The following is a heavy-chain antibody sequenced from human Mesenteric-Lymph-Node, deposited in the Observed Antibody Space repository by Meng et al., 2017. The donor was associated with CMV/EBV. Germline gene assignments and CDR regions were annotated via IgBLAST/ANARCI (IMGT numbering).Heavy chain of an antibody. CDR2: IIPILGIA. V-gene: IGHV1-69*04. CDR3: ARDLRDSGTTV. D-gene: IGHD1-26*01. Sequence: CTASGATFSSYTISWVRQAPGQGLEWMGRIIPILGIANYAQKFQGRVTITADKSTSTAYMELSSLRSEDTAVYYCARDLRDSGTTVWGQGTLVTVSS. CDR1: GATFSSYT. J-gene: IGHJ4*02.